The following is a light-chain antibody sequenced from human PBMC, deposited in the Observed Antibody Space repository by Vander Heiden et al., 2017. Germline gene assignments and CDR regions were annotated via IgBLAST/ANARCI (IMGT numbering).Light chain of an antibody. J-gene: IGLJ2*01. CDR2: GNS. Sequence: QSVLTQPPSVSGAPGQRVTISCPGSSSHIGAGYDLHWYQPPPGTAPNLLSFGNSNRPSGVPDRVSGSKSATSASLATTGPQAEDESDDDCQSDDSSLSQGLGGGNKLTVL. CDR1: SSHIGAGYD. V-gene: IGLV1-40*01. CDR3: QSDDSSLSQG.